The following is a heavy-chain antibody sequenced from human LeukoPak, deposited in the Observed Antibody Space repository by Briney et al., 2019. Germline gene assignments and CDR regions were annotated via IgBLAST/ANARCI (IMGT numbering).Heavy chain of an antibody. CDR3: ARSPRGVGVTALDY. CDR1: GDPISAYY. Sequence: SETLSLTCTVSGDPISAYYWSWIRQPPGKGLEWIGYIYYNGNSIYNPSLKSRVSISTDTSKNQVFLQLRSLTAADTAMYYCARSPRGVGVTALDYWGQGTLVTVSS. D-gene: IGHD1-26*01. J-gene: IGHJ4*02. V-gene: IGHV4-59*01. CDR2: IYYNGNS.